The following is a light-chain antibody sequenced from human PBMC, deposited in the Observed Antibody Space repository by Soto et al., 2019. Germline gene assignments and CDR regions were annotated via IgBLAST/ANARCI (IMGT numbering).Light chain of an antibody. CDR1: QSVSSSY. J-gene: IGKJ5*01. Sequence: ELVLPQSPGTLSLSPGARATLSCRASQSVSSSYLAWYQQKPGQAPRLLMYGATSRATGIPDRFSGSGSGTDFTLTISRLEHEDFAVYYCQHYDTSSVTFGQGTRLEIK. CDR2: GAT. V-gene: IGKV3-20*01. CDR3: QHYDTSSVT.